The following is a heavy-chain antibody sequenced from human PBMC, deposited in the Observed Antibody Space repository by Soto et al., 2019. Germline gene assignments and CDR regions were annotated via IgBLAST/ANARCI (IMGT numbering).Heavy chain of an antibody. CDR1: GFTFSSYA. J-gene: IGHJ4*02. CDR3: AKDLKYQLLSFDY. D-gene: IGHD2-2*01. CDR2: ISGSGGST. Sequence: GGSLRLSCAASGFTFSSYAMTWVRQAPGKGLEWVSGISGSGGSTYSADSVKGRFTISRDNSKNTLYVQMNSLRAEDTAVYYCAKDLKYQLLSFDYWGQGTLVTVSS. V-gene: IGHV3-23*01.